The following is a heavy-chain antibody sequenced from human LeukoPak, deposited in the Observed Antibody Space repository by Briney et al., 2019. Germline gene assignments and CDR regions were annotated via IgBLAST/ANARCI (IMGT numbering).Heavy chain of an antibody. V-gene: IGHV1-8*03. CDR1: GYTFTSYD. J-gene: IGHJ4*02. Sequence: GASVKVSCKXSGYTFTSYDINWVRQATRQGLEWMGWMNPNSGNTGYAQKFQGRVTITRNTSISTAYMELSSLRSEDTAVYYCAINSGSYLFDYWGQGTLVTVSS. D-gene: IGHD1-26*01. CDR3: AINSGSYLFDY. CDR2: MNPNSGNT.